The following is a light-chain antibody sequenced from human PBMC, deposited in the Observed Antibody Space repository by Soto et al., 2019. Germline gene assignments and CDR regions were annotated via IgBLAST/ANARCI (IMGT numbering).Light chain of an antibody. V-gene: IGLV1-47*01. CDR2: RNN. J-gene: IGLJ1*01. CDR3: AAWDDSLSGQV. CDR1: SSNIGSNY. Sequence: QSVLTQPPSASGTPGQRVTISCSGSSSNIGSNYVYWYQQLPGTAPKLLIYRNNQRPSGVPDRFSGSKSGTSASLAISGRRSEAEADYYCAAWDDSLSGQVFGTGTTVTVL.